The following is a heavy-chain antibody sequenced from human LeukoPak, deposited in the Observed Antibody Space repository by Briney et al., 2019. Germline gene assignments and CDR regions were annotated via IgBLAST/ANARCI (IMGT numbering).Heavy chain of an antibody. CDR3: ARNKQWLPMKGQYFQH. CDR1: GYTFTGYY. D-gene: IGHD6-19*01. V-gene: IGHV1-2*02. CDR2: INPNSGGT. Sequence: ASVKVSCKASGYTFTGYYMHWVRQAPGQGLEWMGWINPNSGGTNYAQKFQGRVTMTRDTSISTAYMELSRLRSDDTAVYYCARNKQWLPMKGQYFQHWGQGTLVTVSS. J-gene: IGHJ1*01.